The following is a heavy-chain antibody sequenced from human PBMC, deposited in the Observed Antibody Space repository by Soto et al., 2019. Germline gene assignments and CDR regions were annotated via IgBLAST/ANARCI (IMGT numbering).Heavy chain of an antibody. D-gene: IGHD3-22*01. Sequence: EVQLLESGGDLVQPGGSLRLSCAASGFTFSSYTMTWVRRAPGKGLEWVSDVGGNGDAKLYADSVKGRFTISRDNSKNTLYRQLERLRAEDTAIYYCAKTGRPGDYYRGFDSWGQGTLVTVSS. V-gene: IGHV3-23*01. CDR2: VGGNGDAK. J-gene: IGHJ5*01. CDR1: GFTFSSYT. CDR3: AKTGRPGDYYRGFDS.